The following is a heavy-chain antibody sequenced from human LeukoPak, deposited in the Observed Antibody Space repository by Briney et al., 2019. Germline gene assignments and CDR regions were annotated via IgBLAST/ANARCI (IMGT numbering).Heavy chain of an antibody. D-gene: IGHD6-19*01. CDR1: GFTFSSYE. J-gene: IGHJ4*02. CDR2: ISSSGSTI. V-gene: IGHV3-48*03. CDR3: ASRAIAVANA. Sequence: GGSLRLSCAASGFTFSSYEMNWVRQAPGKGLEWVSYISSSGSTIYYADSVKGRFTISRDNAKNSLYLQMNSLRAEDTAVYYCASRAIAVANARGQGTLVTVSS.